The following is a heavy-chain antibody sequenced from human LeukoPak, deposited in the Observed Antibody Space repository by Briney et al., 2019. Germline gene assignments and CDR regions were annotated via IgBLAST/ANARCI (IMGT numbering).Heavy chain of an antibody. CDR2: FDPEDGET. V-gene: IGHV1-24*01. J-gene: IGHJ4*02. D-gene: IGHD3-22*01. CDR1: GYTLTDLS. CDR3: ATHAAYYYDSSGYYLDY. Sequence: ASVKVSCKVSGYTLTDLSMHWVRQAPGKGLEWMGGFDPEDGETIYAQKFQGRVTMTEDTSTDTAYMELSSLRSEDTAVYYCATHAAYYYDSSGYYLDYWGQGTLVTVSS.